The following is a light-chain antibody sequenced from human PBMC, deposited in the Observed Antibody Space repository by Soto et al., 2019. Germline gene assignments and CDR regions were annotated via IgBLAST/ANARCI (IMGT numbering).Light chain of an antibody. CDR1: SSDVGGYNY. CDR3: SSYAGSNNLV. J-gene: IGLJ2*01. CDR2: EVT. V-gene: IGLV2-8*01. Sequence: QSALTQPPSASGSPGQSVTISCTGSSSDVGGYNYVSWYQQHPGKAPILMIFEVTKRPSGVPDRFSGSKSGNTASLTASGLQAEDEAEYYCSSYAGSNNLVFGGGTKLTVL.